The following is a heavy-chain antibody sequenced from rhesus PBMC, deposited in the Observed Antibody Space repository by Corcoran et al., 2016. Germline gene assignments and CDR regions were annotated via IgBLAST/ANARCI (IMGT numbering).Heavy chain of an antibody. J-gene: IGHJ4*01. Sequence: EVQLVESGGGWVQPGGSVRLSCEASGFTFSVYGMHFVRQAPGRGLEWVTVRRYEVTAQFYADSVRDRFIISRDNSRHILYLQMNNLKLEDTAVYFCLRGPRRGSWKYVYPDYWGQGVLVTVSS. D-gene: IGHD1-1-1*01. CDR3: LRGPRRGSWKYVYPDY. CDR2: RRYEVTAQ. CDR1: GFTFSVYG. V-gene: IGHV3-54*02.